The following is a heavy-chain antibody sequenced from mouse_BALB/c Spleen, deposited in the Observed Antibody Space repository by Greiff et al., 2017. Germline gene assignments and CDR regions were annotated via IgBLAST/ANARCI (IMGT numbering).Heavy chain of an antibody. CDR2: INPYNDGT. CDR1: GYTFTSYV. Sequence: EVQLQQSGPELVKPGASVKMSCKASGYTFTSYVMHWVKQKPGQGLEWIGYINPYNDGTKYNEKFKGKATLTSDKSSSTAYMELSSLTSEDSAVYYFARRDRWGNYSYYAMDDWGQGTSVTVSS. J-gene: IGHJ4*01. CDR3: ARRDRWGNYSYYAMDD. V-gene: IGHV1-14*01. D-gene: IGHD2-1*01.